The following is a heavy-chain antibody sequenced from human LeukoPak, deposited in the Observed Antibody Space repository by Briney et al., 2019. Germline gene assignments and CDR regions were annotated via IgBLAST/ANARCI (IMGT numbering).Heavy chain of an antibody. V-gene: IGHV4-59*01. CDR1: GGSISSYY. CDR2: IYYSGST. D-gene: IGHD3-22*01. J-gene: IGHJ4*02. CDR3: ARNNYDSSGYYSD. Sequence: PSETLSLTCTVSGGSISSYYRSWIRQPPGKGLEWIGYIYYSGSTNYNPSLKSRVTISVDTSKNQFSLKLSSVTAADTAVYYCARNNYDSSGYYSDWGQGTLVTVSS.